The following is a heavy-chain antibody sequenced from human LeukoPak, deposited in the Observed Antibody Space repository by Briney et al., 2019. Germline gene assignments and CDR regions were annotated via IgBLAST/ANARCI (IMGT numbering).Heavy chain of an antibody. D-gene: IGHD3-22*01. J-gene: IGHJ4*02. Sequence: GGSLRLSCAASGFTLSSYSMNWVRQAPGKGLEWVSSISSSSSYIYYADSVKGRFTISRDNAKNSLYLQMNSLRAEDTAVYYCARGAYNDSSAQRVCGYWGQGKLVTVSS. CDR2: ISSSSSYI. CDR3: ARGAYNDSSAQRVCGY. CDR1: GFTLSSYS. V-gene: IGHV3-21*01.